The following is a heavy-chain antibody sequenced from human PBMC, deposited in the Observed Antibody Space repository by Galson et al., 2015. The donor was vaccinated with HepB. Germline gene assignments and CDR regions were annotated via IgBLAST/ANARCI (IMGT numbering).Heavy chain of an antibody. Sequence: SVKVSCKASGGTFSSYAISWVRQAPGQGLEWMGRIIPILGIANYAQKFQGRVTITADKSTSTAYMELSSLRSEDTAVYYCASELEENWFDPWGQGTLVTVSS. CDR3: ASELEENWFDP. J-gene: IGHJ5*02. CDR2: IIPILGIA. V-gene: IGHV1-69*04. D-gene: IGHD3-3*02. CDR1: GGTFSSYA.